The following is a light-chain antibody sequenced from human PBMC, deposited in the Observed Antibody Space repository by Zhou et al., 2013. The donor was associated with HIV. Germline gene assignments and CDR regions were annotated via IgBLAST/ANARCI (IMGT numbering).Light chain of an antibody. CDR2: AAS. Sequence: EIVLTQSPGTLSLSPGERATFSCRASQSVSSSYLAWYQQRPGQAPRLLIYAASTRATDIPARFSGSGSGTDFTLTISSMQSEDFAVYSCQQYNNWPLTFGGGTKVEIK. V-gene: IGKV3-15*01. J-gene: IGKJ4*01. CDR3: QQYNNWPLT. CDR1: QSVSSSY.